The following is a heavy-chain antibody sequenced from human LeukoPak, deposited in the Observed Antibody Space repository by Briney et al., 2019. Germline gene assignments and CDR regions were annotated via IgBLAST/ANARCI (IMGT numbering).Heavy chain of an antibody. J-gene: IGHJ4*02. CDR3: ARGVRYYDSSGYYLDY. CDR2: IYTSGST. V-gene: IGHV4-4*07. CDR1: GGSISSYY. Sequence: SETLSLTCTVSGGSISSYYWSWIRQPAGKGLEWIGRIYTSGSTNYNPSLKSRVTMSVDTSKNQFSLKLSSVTAADTAVYYCARGVRYYDSSGYYLDYWGQGTPVTVSS. D-gene: IGHD3-22*01.